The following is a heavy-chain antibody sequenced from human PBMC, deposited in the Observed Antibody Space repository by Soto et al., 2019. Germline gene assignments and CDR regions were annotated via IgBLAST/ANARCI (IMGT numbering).Heavy chain of an antibody. D-gene: IGHD3-22*01. CDR1: GFTFSSYS. J-gene: IGHJ4*02. CDR2: ISSSSSYI. Sequence: PGGSLRLSCAASGFTFSSYSMNWVRQAPGKGLEWVSSISSSSSYIYYADSVKGRFTISRDNAKNSLYLQMNSLRAEDTAVYYCARADSSGYYRLDYDYWGQGXLVTVSS. CDR3: ARADSSGYYRLDYDY. V-gene: IGHV3-21*01.